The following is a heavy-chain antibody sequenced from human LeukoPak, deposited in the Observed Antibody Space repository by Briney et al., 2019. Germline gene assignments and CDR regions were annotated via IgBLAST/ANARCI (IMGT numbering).Heavy chain of an antibody. CDR1: GFTFSSYA. D-gene: IGHD3-10*01. CDR3: ARTPYLYFGSGSYQFDY. CDR2: TSGSNT. V-gene: IGHV3-23*01. Sequence: GRSLRLSCAASGFTFSSYAMHWVRQAPGKGLEWVSGTSGSNTYYADSVKGRFTISRDNSKNTLYLRMNSLRAEDTAVYFCARTPYLYFGSGSYQFDYWGQGTLVTVSS. J-gene: IGHJ4*02.